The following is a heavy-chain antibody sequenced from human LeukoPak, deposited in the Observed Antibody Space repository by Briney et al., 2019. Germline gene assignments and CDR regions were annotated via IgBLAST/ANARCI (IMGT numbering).Heavy chain of an antibody. V-gene: IGHV5-51*01. J-gene: IGHJ4*02. CDR2: IYPGNSDT. CDR3: ARQGGLYYYDSSGSKYYFDY. D-gene: IGHD3-22*01. Sequence: GESLKISCKGSGYSFTSYWIGWVRQMPGKGLDWRGIIYPGNSDTRYSPSFQGQVTISADKSISTAYLQWSSLKASDTAMYYCARQGGLYYYDSSGSKYYFDYWGQGTLVTVSS. CDR1: GYSFTSYW.